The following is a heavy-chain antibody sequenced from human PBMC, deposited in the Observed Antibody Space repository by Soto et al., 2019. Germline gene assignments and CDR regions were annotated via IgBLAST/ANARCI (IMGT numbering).Heavy chain of an antibody. V-gene: IGHV1-46*01. J-gene: IGHJ4*02. CDR2: INPSGGST. CDR3: ARAGPHYYDSSCYYGSSGFDS. CDR1: GYTVTSYD. D-gene: IGHD3-22*01. Sequence: ASVKVSCKAAGYTVTSYDMHWLRQATGQGLEWMGIINPSGGSTSYAQKFQGRVTMTSDTYTCPVYMELSSLGSEDTAVYYCARAGPHYYDSSCYYGSSGFDSWGQGPLVTASS.